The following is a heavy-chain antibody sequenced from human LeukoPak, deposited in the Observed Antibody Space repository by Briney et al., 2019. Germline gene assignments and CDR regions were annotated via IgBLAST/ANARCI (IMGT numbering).Heavy chain of an antibody. Sequence: SETLSLTCTVSGGSISSSSYYWGWIRQPPGKGLEWIGSIYYSGSTYYNPSLKSRVTISVDTSKNQFSLKLSSVTTADTAVYYCAETPMVRGVIRYWGQGTLATVSS. J-gene: IGHJ4*02. CDR2: IYYSGST. CDR1: GGSISSSSYY. CDR3: AETPMVRGVIRY. D-gene: IGHD3-10*01. V-gene: IGHV4-39*01.